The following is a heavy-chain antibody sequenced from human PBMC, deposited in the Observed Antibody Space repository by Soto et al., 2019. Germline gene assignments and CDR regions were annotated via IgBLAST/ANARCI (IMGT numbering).Heavy chain of an antibody. D-gene: IGHD4-17*01. J-gene: IGHJ4*02. CDR1: GFTFSSYG. CDR3: ARDPGGDYYFDY. Sequence: QVHLVESGGVVVQPGRSLRLSCAASGFTFSSYGMHWVRQAPGKGLEWVAVIWYDGSNKYYADSVKGRFTISRDNSKNTLYLQMNSLRAEDTAVYYCARDPGGDYYFDYWGQGTLVTVSS. V-gene: IGHV3-33*01. CDR2: IWYDGSNK.